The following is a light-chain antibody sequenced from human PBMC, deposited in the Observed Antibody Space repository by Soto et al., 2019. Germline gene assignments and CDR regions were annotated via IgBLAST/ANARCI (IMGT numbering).Light chain of an antibody. V-gene: IGKV1-39*01. CDR1: RSIGTY. CDR3: QQTYSAPG. CDR2: TAS. J-gene: IGKJ5*01. Sequence: DIQMTQYPSSLSASVGDRVTITCRASRSIGTYLYWYQHKPGKAPKLLIYTASNLQSGVPSRFSGNGSGTDFTLTISSLQPEDSATYSCQQTYSAPGVGQGTRLEIQ.